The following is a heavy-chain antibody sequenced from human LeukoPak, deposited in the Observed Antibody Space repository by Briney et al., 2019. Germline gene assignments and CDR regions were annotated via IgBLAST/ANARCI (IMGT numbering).Heavy chain of an antibody. V-gene: IGHV1-69*13. D-gene: IGHD3-22*01. J-gene: IGHJ4*02. CDR2: IIPIFGTA. Sequence: SVTVSCKASGYTFTSYGISWVRQAPGQGLEWMGGIIPIFGTANYAQKFQGRVTITADESTSTAYMELSSLRSEDTAVYYCARDQGYDSSDGFDYWGQGTLVTVSS. CDR1: GYTFTSYG. CDR3: ARDQGYDSSDGFDY.